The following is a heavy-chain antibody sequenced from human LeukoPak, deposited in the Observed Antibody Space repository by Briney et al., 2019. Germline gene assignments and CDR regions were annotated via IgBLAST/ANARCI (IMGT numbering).Heavy chain of an antibody. CDR1: EFPVGSNY. CDR2: IYSGGST. J-gene: IGHJ5*02. D-gene: IGHD3-9*01. V-gene: IGHV3-66*04. Sequence: GGSLRLSCAGSEFPVGSNYMTWVRQAPGKGLEWVSLIYSGGSTYYADSVKGRFTISRDNSKNTLYLQMNSLRAEDTAVYYCASHTPILTGYSPWGQGTLVTVSS. CDR3: ASHTPILTGYSP.